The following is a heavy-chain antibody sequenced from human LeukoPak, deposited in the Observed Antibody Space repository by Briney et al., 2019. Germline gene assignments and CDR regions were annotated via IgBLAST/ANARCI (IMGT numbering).Heavy chain of an antibody. D-gene: IGHD2-21*01. CDR2: VNSDESST. Sequence: GGSLRLSCAASGFTFSSRWMPWVRQAPGKGLVWVSHVNSDESSTNYADSVKGRFTISRDNTKNALYLQMNSLRAEDTAVYYCASDDSYAFDIWGQGTMVTVSS. CDR1: GFTFSSRW. V-gene: IGHV3-74*01. CDR3: ASDDSYAFDI. J-gene: IGHJ3*02.